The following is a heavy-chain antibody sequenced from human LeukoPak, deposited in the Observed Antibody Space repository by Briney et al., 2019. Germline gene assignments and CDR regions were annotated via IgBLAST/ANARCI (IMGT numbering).Heavy chain of an antibody. CDR1: GGSIISGGYY. J-gene: IGHJ4*02. CDR2: TYYSGST. Sequence: SETLSLTCTVSGGSIISGGYYWSWLRQHPGKGLEWIGYTYYSGSTYYNPSLKSRVTVSADTSKNQFSLKLRSVTAADTAVYYCARVTRTFYDILTGRSREGRFDYWGQGTLVTVSS. CDR3: ARVTRTFYDILTGRSREGRFDY. D-gene: IGHD3-9*01. V-gene: IGHV4-31*03.